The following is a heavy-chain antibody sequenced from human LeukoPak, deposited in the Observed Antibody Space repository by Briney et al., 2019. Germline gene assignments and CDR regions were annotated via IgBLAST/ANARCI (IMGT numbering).Heavy chain of an antibody. CDR3: ARRVTTMENDY. CDR1: GSTFSSYA. Sequence: SSVKVSCKASGSTFSSYAISWVRQAPGQGLEWMGRIIPIFGTAHYAQKFQGRVTITADESTSTAYMELSSLRSEDTAVYYCARRVTTMENDYWGQGTLVTVSS. CDR2: IIPIFGTA. D-gene: IGHD4-23*01. J-gene: IGHJ4*02. V-gene: IGHV1-69*15.